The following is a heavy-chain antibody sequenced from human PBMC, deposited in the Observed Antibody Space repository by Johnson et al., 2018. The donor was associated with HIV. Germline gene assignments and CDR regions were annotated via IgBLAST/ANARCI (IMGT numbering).Heavy chain of an antibody. CDR2: ISYDASNK. Sequence: QEKLVESGGGVVQPGRSLRLSCAASAFTFSSYAMHWVRQAPGKGLEWVAVISYDASNKYYADSVKGRFTISRDNSKNTLYLQMNSLRTEDTAVYYCARPLGPPLWHDAFDIWGQGTMVTVSS. D-gene: IGHD3-16*01. J-gene: IGHJ3*02. CDR1: AFTFSSYA. V-gene: IGHV3-30*04. CDR3: ARPLGPPLWHDAFDI.